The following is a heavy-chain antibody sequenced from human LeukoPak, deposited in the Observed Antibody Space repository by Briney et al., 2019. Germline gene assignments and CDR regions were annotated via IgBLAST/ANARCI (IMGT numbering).Heavy chain of an antibody. CDR2: ISYDGSNK. J-gene: IGHJ4*02. CDR1: GFTFSSYA. V-gene: IGHV3-30*04. Sequence: GGSLRLSCAASGFTFSSYAMHWVRQAPGTGLEWGAVISYDGSNKYYADSVKGLFTISRDNSKNTLYLQMKSLSGEATAVYYCARGDPLAVAGAPLGYWGRGTLVTVSS. CDR3: ARGDPLAVAGAPLGY. D-gene: IGHD6-19*01.